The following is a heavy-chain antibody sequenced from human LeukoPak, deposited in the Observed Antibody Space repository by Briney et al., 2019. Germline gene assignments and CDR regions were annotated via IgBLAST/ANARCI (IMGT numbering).Heavy chain of an antibody. CDR1: RFTFSSYS. CDR3: ARDMPVASGVDY. V-gene: IGHV3-21*01. J-gene: IGHJ4*02. D-gene: IGHD6-19*01. Sequence: GGSLRLSCAASRFTFSSYSMNWVRQAPGKGLEWVSSISSSSSYIYYADSLKGRFTISRDNAKNSLYLQMNSLRAEDTAVYYCARDMPVASGVDYWGQGTLVTVSS. CDR2: ISSSSSYI.